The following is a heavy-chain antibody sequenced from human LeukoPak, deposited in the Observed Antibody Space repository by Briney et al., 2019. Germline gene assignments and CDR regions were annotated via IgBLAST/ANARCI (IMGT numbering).Heavy chain of an antibody. V-gene: IGHV3-23*01. CDR3: ADLGTTYYYDRSTY. CDR2: ISSSGGSP. D-gene: IGHD3-22*01. CDR1: GFSFSSYA. J-gene: IGHJ4*02. Sequence: PGGSLRLSCAASGFSFSSYAMSWVRQAPGKGLEWVSGISSSGGSPYYADSVQGRFTISRDNSKNTLFLLMTGLRAEDTAVYYCADLGTTYYYDRSTYWGQGTLVAVSS.